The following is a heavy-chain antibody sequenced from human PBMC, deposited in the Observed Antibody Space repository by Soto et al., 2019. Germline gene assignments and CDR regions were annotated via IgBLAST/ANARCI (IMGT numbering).Heavy chain of an antibody. CDR1: GFTFSDHY. D-gene: IGHD2-15*01. Sequence: EVQLVESGGGLVQPGGSLRLSRAASGFTFSDHYMDWVRQAPGKGLEWVGRTRNQANSYTTEYAASVKGRFAISRDDSKNSLYLQMNSLKTEDTAVYYCAREHRSGPYYYGMDVWGQGTTVTVSS. J-gene: IGHJ6*02. V-gene: IGHV3-72*01. CDR3: AREHRSGPYYYGMDV. CDR2: TRNQANSYTT.